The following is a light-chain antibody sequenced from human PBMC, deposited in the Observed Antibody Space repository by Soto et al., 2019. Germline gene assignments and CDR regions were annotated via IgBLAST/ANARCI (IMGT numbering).Light chain of an antibody. Sequence: DIPMTQSPSSLSASVGDRVTISCRSSQSISNYLNWYQQQPGKAPKLLIHAASSLQSGVPSRFSGSGSGTYFTLTISCLQSEDFATYYCQQSDSIPYTFGQGTKLEIK. CDR2: AAS. J-gene: IGKJ2*01. CDR3: QQSDSIPYT. V-gene: IGKV1-39*01. CDR1: QSISNY.